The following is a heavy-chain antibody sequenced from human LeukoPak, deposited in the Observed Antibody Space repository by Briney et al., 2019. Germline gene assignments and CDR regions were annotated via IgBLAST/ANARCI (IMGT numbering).Heavy chain of an antibody. CDR1: GFTFSSYG. V-gene: IGHV3-33*01. CDR2: IWYDGSNT. J-gene: IGHJ4*02. D-gene: IGHD6-13*01. Sequence: EGSLRLSCAASGFTFSSYGMHWVRQAPGKGLEWVAVIWYDGSNTYYADSVKGRFTISRDNSKNTLYLQMNSLRAEDTAVYYCARDPNLDSSWAFDYWGQGTLVTVSS. CDR3: ARDPNLDSSWAFDY.